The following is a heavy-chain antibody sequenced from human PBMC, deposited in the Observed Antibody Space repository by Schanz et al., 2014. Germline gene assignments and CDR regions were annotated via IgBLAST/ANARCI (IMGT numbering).Heavy chain of an antibody. D-gene: IGHD3-9*01. CDR3: AKDHAGSDILTALGN. Sequence: VQLVESGGGVVQPGRSLRLSCAASGFTVSNSYIHWVRQAPGKGLEWVSTIYSSGSTYYADSVRGRFTISRDNSMNTVYLQMNSLRAEDTAVYYCAKDHAGSDILTALGNWGQGTLVTVSS. J-gene: IGHJ4*02. V-gene: IGHV3-53*01. CDR2: IYSSGST. CDR1: GFTVSNSY.